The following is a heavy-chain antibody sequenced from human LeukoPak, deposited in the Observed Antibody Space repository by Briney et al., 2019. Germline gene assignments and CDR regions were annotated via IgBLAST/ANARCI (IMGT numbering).Heavy chain of an antibody. D-gene: IGHD6-19*01. V-gene: IGHV3-48*03. CDR1: GFTFSSYE. CDR3: AREELRYSSGSSHSYFDY. Sequence: GGSLRLSCAASGFTFSSYEMNWVRQAPGKGLEWVSYISSSGSTIYYADSVKGRFTISRDNAKNSLYLQMDSLRAKDTAVYYCAREELRYSSGSSHSYFDYWGQGTLVTVSS. CDR2: ISSSGSTI. J-gene: IGHJ4*02.